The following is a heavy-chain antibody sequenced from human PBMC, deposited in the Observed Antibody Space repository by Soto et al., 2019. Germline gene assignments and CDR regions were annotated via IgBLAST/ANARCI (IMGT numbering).Heavy chain of an antibody. CDR1: GYTFTSYG. J-gene: IGHJ5*02. V-gene: IGHV1-18*01. CDR3: ARVGTYSGSYYWFDP. Sequence: GASVKVSCKASGYTFTSYGISWVRQAPGQGLEWMGWISAYNGNTNYAQKLQGRVTMTTYTSTSTAYMELRSLRSDDTAVYYCARVGTYSGSYYWFDPWGQGTLVTVSS. CDR2: ISAYNGNT. D-gene: IGHD1-26*01.